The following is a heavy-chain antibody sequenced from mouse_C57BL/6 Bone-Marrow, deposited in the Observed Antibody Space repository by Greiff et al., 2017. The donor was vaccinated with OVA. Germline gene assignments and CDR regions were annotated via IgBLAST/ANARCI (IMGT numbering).Heavy chain of an antibody. Sequence: QVQLKESGAELVRPGTSVKMSCKASGYTFTNYWIGWAKQRPGHGLEWIGDIYPGGGYTNYNEKFKGKATLTADKSSSTAYMQFSSLTSEDSAIYYCARRGTGPFGYWGQGTTLTVSS. CDR1: GYTFTNYW. D-gene: IGHD4-1*01. CDR2: IYPGGGYT. CDR3: ARRGTGPFGY. V-gene: IGHV1-63*01. J-gene: IGHJ2*01.